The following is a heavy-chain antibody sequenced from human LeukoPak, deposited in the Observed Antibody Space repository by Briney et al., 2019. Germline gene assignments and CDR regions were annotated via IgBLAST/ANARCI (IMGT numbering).Heavy chain of an antibody. CDR1: GGSISSGSYY. J-gene: IGHJ5*02. CDR2: IYTSGST. CDR3: ARDLLAGAGDNWFAP. D-gene: IGHD6-19*01. Sequence: PSETLSLTCTVSGGSISSGSYYWSWIRQPAGKGLEWIGRIYTSGSTNYNPSLRSRVTISVDTSKNQFSLKLSSVTAADTAVYYCARDLLAGAGDNWFAPWGQGTLVTVPS. V-gene: IGHV4-61*02.